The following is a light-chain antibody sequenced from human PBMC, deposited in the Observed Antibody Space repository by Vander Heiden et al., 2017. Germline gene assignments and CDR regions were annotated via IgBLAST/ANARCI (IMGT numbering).Light chain of an antibody. J-gene: IGKJ2*01. V-gene: IGKV1-5*03. CDR3: QQYDSFSPA. CDR1: QGISNW. CDR2: KAS. Sequence: DIQMTHSPSAMSASVGDRVTITCRASQGISNWLTWYQQKPGKAPKLLIYKASSLESGVPSRFSGSGSGTEFTLTISSLQPDDIATYYCQQYDSFSPAFGQGTKLEIK.